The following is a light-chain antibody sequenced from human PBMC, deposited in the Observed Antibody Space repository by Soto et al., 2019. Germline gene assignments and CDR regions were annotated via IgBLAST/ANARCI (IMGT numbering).Light chain of an antibody. CDR2: GAS. CDR1: QSVSSIY. CDR3: QQYGDSTGWT. Sequence: EIVLTQSPATLCLSPGERATLSCRASQSVSSIYLGWYQQKPGQAPRLLIYGASSRATGIPDRFSGSGSGTDFTLTISRLEPEDFAVYYCQQYGDSTGWTFGQGTKVDI. V-gene: IGKV3-20*01. J-gene: IGKJ1*01.